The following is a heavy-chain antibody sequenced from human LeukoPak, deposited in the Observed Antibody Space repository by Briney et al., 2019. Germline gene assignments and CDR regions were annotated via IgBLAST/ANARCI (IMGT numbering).Heavy chain of an antibody. CDR2: THISGNS. Sequence: SETLSLTCTVSGGSISGFYWGWLRQPPGNELEWIAYTHISGNSGYNPSLQSRVTISLDTSKNQFSLRLTSVTAADTAVYYCARHTQYGDYNPLNMWGQGTLVTVSA. CDR3: ARHTQYGDYNPLNM. CDR1: GGSISGFY. V-gene: IGHV4-4*09. D-gene: IGHD4-17*01. J-gene: IGHJ3*02.